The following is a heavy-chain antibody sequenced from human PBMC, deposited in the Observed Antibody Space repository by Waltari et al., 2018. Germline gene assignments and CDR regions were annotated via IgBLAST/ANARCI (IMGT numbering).Heavy chain of an antibody. Sequence: QVQLQESGPVLLKPSETLSLPCAVSGYSLSRGYYWGWIPQPPGNGLEWIGSIYHSGSIYYNTSLKSRVTISVDTSKNQFSLKLSAVTAADTAVYYCARSRAPLLWFRELLSLFDYWGQGTLVTVSS. V-gene: IGHV4-38-2*01. D-gene: IGHD3-10*01. CDR3: ARSRAPLLWFRELLSLFDY. CDR2: IYHSGSI. J-gene: IGHJ4*02. CDR1: GYSLSRGYY.